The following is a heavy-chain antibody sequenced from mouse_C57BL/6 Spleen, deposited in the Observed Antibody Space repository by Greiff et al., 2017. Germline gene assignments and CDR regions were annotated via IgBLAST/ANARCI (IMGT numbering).Heavy chain of an antibody. D-gene: IGHD1-1*01. CDR2: IYPRSGNT. J-gene: IGHJ2*01. V-gene: IGHV1-81*01. CDR3: ASGGELLLGSYFDY. Sequence: QVQLQQSGAELARPGASVKLSCKASGYTFTSYGISWVKQRTGQGLEWIGEIYPRSGNTYYNEKFKGKATLTADKSSSTAYMELRSLTSEDSAVYFCASGGELLLGSYFDYWGQGTTLTVSS. CDR1: GYTFTSYG.